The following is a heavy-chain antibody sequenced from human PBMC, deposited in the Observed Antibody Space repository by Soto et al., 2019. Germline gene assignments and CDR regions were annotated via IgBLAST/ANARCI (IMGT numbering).Heavy chain of an antibody. J-gene: IGHJ6*02. D-gene: IGHD3-10*01. CDR3: ARGYRELYYYAMDV. Sequence: QVELVQSGVEVKKPGSSLKVSGKASGGTFTNYAFNWVRQAPVQGLAWMGGIIPFYDKANYAEKFLGRVTITADKSTTTAYMELSSLTSDDTAVYFCARGYRELYYYAMDVWGRGTPVIVSS. CDR2: IIPFYDKA. CDR1: GGTFTNYA. V-gene: IGHV1-69*06.